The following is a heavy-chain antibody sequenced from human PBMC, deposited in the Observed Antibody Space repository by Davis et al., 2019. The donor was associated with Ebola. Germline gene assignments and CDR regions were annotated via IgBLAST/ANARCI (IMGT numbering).Heavy chain of an antibody. V-gene: IGHV1-69*04. Sequence: AASVKVSCKASGYTFTSYAISWVRQAPGQGLEWMGRIIPIVGIANYAQKFQGRVTITADKSTSTAYMELRSLRSDDTAVYYCARTAVYYGMDVWGQGTTVTVSS. CDR3: ARTAVYYGMDV. CDR1: GYTFTSYA. CDR2: IIPIVGIA. J-gene: IGHJ6*02.